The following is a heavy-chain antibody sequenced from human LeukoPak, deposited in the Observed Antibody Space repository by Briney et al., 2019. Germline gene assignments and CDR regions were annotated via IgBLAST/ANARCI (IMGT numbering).Heavy chain of an antibody. CDR2: INHSGST. CDR1: GGSISSYY. Sequence: PSETLSLTCTVSGGSISSYYWSWIRQPPGKGLEWIGEINHSGSTNYNPSLKSRVTISVDTFKNQFSLKLSSVTAADTAVYYCARVKDSGSYFGYYYGMDVWGQGTTVTVSS. D-gene: IGHD1-26*01. CDR3: ARVKDSGSYFGYYYGMDV. J-gene: IGHJ6*02. V-gene: IGHV4-34*01.